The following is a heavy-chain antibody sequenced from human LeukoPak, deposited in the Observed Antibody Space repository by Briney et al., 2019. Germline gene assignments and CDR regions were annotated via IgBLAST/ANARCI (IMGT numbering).Heavy chain of an antibody. CDR3: ARVGGYDYPY. Sequence: PSETLSLTCTVSGSSISSYYWSWIRQPPGKGLEWIGYIYYSGSTNYNPSLKSRVTISVDTSKNQFSLKLSTVTAADTAVYYCARVGGYDYPYWGQGTLVTVSS. CDR2: IYYSGST. D-gene: IGHD5-12*01. J-gene: IGHJ4*02. V-gene: IGHV4-59*01. CDR1: GSSISSYY.